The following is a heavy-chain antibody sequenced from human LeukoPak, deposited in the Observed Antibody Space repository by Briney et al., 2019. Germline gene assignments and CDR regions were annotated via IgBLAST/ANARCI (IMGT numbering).Heavy chain of an antibody. V-gene: IGHV3-64*01. CDR3: ARDLYDSSGLDAFDI. CDR2: ISSNGGST. CDR1: GFTFSSYA. D-gene: IGHD3-22*01. Sequence: GGSLRLSCVASGFTFSSYAMHWVRQAPGKGLEYVSAISSNGGSTYYANSVKGRFTISRDNSKHTLYLQMGSLRAEDMAVYYCARDLYDSSGLDAFDIWGQGTMVTVSS. J-gene: IGHJ3*02.